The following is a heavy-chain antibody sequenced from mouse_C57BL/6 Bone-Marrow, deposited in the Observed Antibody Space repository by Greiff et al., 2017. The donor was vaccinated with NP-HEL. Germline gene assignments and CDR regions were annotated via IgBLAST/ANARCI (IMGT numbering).Heavy chain of an antibody. CDR2: IYPGDGDT. V-gene: IGHV1-82*01. J-gene: IGHJ2*01. D-gene: IGHD1-1*01. CDR1: GYAFSSSW. Sequence: QVQLQQSGPELVKPGASVKISCKASGYAFSSSWMNWVKQRPGKGLEWIGRIYPGDGDTNYNGKFKGQATLTADKYSRTAYMQLSSLTSEDSAVYFCAREDYYGSSGYRGHGTTLTVSS. CDR3: AREDYYGSSGY.